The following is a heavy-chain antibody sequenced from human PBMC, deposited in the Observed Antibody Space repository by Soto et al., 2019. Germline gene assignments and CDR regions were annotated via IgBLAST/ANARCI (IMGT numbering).Heavy chain of an antibody. CDR1: GYTFGSYW. Sequence: GESLKISCKGSGYTFGSYWIVWVRQMPGKGLEWVGIIDPGDSNPRYSPSCQGQVTSSADKSIKTAYLQWSSLRPSDTAMYYCARLYYYDSSGYYPLDYWGQGTLVTVSS. CDR3: ARLYYYDSSGYYPLDY. D-gene: IGHD3-22*01. V-gene: IGHV5-51*01. J-gene: IGHJ4*02. CDR2: IDPGDSNP.